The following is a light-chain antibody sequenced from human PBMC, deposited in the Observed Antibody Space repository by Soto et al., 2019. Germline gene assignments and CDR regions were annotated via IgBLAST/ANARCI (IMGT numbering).Light chain of an antibody. CDR2: SNN. CDR1: SSDVGGYNY. J-gene: IGLJ2*01. V-gene: IGLV2-14*01. Sequence: QSALTQPASVSGSPGQSITISCTGTSSDVGGYNYVSWYQQHPGKAPKLLMYSNNQRPSGVPDRFSGSKSGTSASLAISGLQSEDEADYYCAAWDDSLNGVLFGGGTKLTVL. CDR3: AAWDDSLNGVL.